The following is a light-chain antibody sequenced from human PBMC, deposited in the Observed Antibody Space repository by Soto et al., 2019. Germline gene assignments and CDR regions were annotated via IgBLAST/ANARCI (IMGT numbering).Light chain of an antibody. Sequence: EIEMTQSPATLSVSPGDRAILSCRASQSVSSNLAWYQQKPGQAPRLLIYGALTRATGVPARFSGSGSGTEFTITISSLQSEDFALYYCQQYNNWPPYTFGQGTKLEIK. J-gene: IGKJ2*01. CDR3: QQYNNWPPYT. V-gene: IGKV3-15*01. CDR2: GAL. CDR1: QSVSSN.